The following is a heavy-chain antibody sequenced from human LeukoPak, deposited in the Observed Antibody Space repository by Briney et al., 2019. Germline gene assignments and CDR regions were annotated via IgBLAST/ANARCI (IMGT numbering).Heavy chain of an antibody. V-gene: IGHV4-34*01. CDR2: ISHSGGS. Sequence: PSETLSLTCAVTGISFSDYYWSRIRQSPGKGLEWIGEISHSGGSKYNPSLKSRVAISIDTSKNQFSLRLTSVTAADTAVYYCVRGVRSWGRKVLYYWGQGTLVTVSS. D-gene: IGHD3-16*01. CDR3: VRGVRSWGRKVLYY. CDR1: GISFSDYY. J-gene: IGHJ4*02.